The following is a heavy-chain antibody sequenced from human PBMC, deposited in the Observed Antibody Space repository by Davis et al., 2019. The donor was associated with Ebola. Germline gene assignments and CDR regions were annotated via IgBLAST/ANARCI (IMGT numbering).Heavy chain of an antibody. V-gene: IGHV1-18*04. CDR3: ARSKDDYVWGSYRASEDY. J-gene: IGHJ4*02. Sequence: AASVKVSCKASGYTFTSYGISWVRRAPGQGLEWMGWISAYNGNTNYAQKLQGRVTMTTDTSTSTAYMELRSLRSDDTAVYYCARSKDDYVWGSYRASEDYWGQGTLVTVSS. CDR1: GYTFTSYG. CDR2: ISAYNGNT. D-gene: IGHD3-16*02.